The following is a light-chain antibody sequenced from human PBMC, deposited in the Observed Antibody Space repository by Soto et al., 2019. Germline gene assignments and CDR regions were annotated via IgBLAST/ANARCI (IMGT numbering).Light chain of an antibody. Sequence: QLVLTQSPSASASLGASVKLTCTLSSGHSSYAIAWHQQQPEKGPRYLMKLNSDGSHTKGDGIPDRFSASSSGAERYLTISSLQSADEADYYCQTWGTGVRVFGGGTKLTVL. CDR3: QTWGTGVRV. CDR2: LNSDGSH. CDR1: SGHSSYA. J-gene: IGLJ2*01. V-gene: IGLV4-69*01.